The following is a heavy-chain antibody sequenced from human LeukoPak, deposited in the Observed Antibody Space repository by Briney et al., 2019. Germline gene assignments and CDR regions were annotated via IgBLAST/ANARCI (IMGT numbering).Heavy chain of an antibody. CDR3: AKPGKRRVVTITDFDY. J-gene: IGHJ4*02. D-gene: IGHD3-22*01. V-gene: IGHV3-30*18. Sequence: GGSLRLSCAACGFTFIYYVMHWVRQAPGRGLEWVSVISHDGSNKYYADSVKGRSTVSRDTSENMLYLQMNSLRPEDTSVYYCAKPGKRRVVTITDFDYWGQGTLVTVSS. CDR2: ISHDGSNK. CDR1: GFTFIYYV.